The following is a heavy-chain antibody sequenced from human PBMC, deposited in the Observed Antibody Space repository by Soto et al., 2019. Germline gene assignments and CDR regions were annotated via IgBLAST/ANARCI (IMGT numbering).Heavy chain of an antibody. V-gene: IGHV3-30*04. Sequence: QMQLVESGGGVVQPGGSLRLSCVASGFTFSTYAMHWVRQAPGKGLEWVADLSYDGSIKYYTDSVRGRFTISRDNSKKTLYLEVNSLRPEDTAIYYCARDMAGSAWAFDLWGQGTLVSVSS. D-gene: IGHD6-19*01. CDR3: ARDMAGSAWAFDL. CDR1: GFTFSTYA. CDR2: LSYDGSIK. J-gene: IGHJ4*02.